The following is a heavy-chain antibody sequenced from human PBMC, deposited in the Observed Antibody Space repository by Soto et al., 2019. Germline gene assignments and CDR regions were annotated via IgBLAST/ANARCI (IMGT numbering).Heavy chain of an antibody. CDR1: GGTFSSYT. J-gene: IGHJ5*02. CDR2: IIPILGIE. D-gene: IGHD2-15*01. V-gene: IGHV1-69*02. Sequence: QVQLVQSGAEVKKPGSSVKVSCKASGGTFSSYTISWVRQAPGQGLEWMGRIIPILGIENYAQKFQGRVTITADKSTSTAYIELSSLRSEDTAVYYCASDGYGGIILHWFDLWGQGSLVTVSS. CDR3: ASDGYGGIILHWFDL.